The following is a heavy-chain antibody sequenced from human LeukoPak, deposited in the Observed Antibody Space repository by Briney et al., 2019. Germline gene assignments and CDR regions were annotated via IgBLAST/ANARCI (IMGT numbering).Heavy chain of an antibody. V-gene: IGHV4-34*01. D-gene: IGHD3-10*01. CDR3: ARGAQLWFGDNAFDI. Sequence: SETLSLTCAVYGGSFSGYYWSWIRQPPGKGLEWIGEINHSGSTNYNPSLKSRVTISVDTSKNQFSLKLSSVTAADTAVYYCARGAQLWFGDNAFDIWGQGTMVTVSS. J-gene: IGHJ3*02. CDR1: GGSFSGYY. CDR2: INHSGST.